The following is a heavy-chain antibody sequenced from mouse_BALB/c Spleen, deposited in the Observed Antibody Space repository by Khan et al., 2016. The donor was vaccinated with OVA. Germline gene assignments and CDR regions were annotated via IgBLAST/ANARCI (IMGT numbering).Heavy chain of an antibody. CDR1: GYTFITYW. D-gene: IGHD2-1*01. CDR2: IDPNTGYI. Sequence: QVQLKQSGAELAKPGASLKMSCTASGYTFITYWIHWVKQRPGQGLEWIGYIDPNTGYIEFNQKFKDKATLTADKSSNTAYMQLTSLTSEDSAVYYGARRGLYGIFPYWGQGALVTVSA. V-gene: IGHV1-7*01. CDR3: ARRGLYGIFPY. J-gene: IGHJ3*01.